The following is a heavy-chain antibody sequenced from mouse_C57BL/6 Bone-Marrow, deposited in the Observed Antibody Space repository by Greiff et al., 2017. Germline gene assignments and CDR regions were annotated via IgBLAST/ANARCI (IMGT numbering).Heavy chain of an antibody. J-gene: IGHJ2*01. CDR2: IYPTSGRT. CDR3: ARSGPLGRSFDY. V-gene: IGHV1-55*01. Sequence: QVQLQQSGAELVKPGASVKMSCKASGYTFTSYWITWVKQRPGQGLEWIGDIYPTSGRTNYNEKFKSKAILTVDTSSNTAYMQLSSLTSEDPAVFYCARSGPLGRSFDYWGQGTTLTVSS. CDR1: GYTFTSYW. D-gene: IGHD4-1*01.